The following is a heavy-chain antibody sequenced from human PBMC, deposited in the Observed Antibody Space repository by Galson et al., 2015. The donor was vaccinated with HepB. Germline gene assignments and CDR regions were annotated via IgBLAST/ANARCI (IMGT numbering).Heavy chain of an antibody. V-gene: IGHV3-23*01. CDR1: GFTFSSYA. Sequence: SLRLSCAASGFTFSSYAMSWVRQAPGKGLEWVSAISGSGGSTYYADSVKGRFTISRDNSKNTLYLQMNSLRAEDTAVYYCAKVGLGVGRPISHPHFDYWGQGTLVTVSS. CDR2: ISGSGGST. D-gene: IGHD2-21*01. J-gene: IGHJ4*02. CDR3: AKVGLGVGRPISHPHFDY.